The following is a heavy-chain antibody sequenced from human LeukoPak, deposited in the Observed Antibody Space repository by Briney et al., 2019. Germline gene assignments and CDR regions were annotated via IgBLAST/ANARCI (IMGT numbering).Heavy chain of an antibody. CDR1: GYTFTSYY. V-gene: IGHV1-46*01. CDR2: INPSGGST. D-gene: IGHD6-19*01. J-gene: IGHJ4*02. CDR3: ARVTPGRFGPPGASSGWYFGY. Sequence: GASVKVSCKASGYTFTSYYMHWVRQAPGQGLEWMGIINPSGGSTSYAQKFQGRVTMTRDTSTSTVYMELSSLRSEDTAVYYCARVTPGRFGPPGASSGWYFGYWGQGTLVTVSS.